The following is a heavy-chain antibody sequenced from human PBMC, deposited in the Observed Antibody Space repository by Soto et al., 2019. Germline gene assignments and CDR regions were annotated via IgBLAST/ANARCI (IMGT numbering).Heavy chain of an antibody. Sequence: GGSLRLSCAASGFTFSSYAMSWVRQAPGKGLEWVSAISGSGGSTYYADSVKGRFTISRDNPKNTLYLQMNSLRAEDTAVYYCAKGISITMIVVVTDPVDYWGQGTLVTVSS. V-gene: IGHV3-23*01. CDR3: AKGISITMIVVVTDPVDY. J-gene: IGHJ4*02. D-gene: IGHD3-22*01. CDR1: GFTFSSYA. CDR2: ISGSGGST.